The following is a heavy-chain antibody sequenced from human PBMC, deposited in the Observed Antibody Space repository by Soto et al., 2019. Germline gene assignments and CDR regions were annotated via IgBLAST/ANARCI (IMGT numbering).Heavy chain of an antibody. V-gene: IGHV3-15*01. J-gene: IGHJ2*01. Sequence: EVQLVESGGGLVKPGGSLRLSCAASGFTFSNAWMSWVRQAPGKGLEWVGRIKSKTDGGTTDYAAHVKGRFTISRDDSKNTMYLQMNSLKTEDTAVYYCTTDRFSSNWQNWYFDLWGRGTLVTVSS. CDR1: GFTFSNAW. CDR2: IKSKTDGGTT. D-gene: IGHD3-10*01. CDR3: TTDRFSSNWQNWYFDL.